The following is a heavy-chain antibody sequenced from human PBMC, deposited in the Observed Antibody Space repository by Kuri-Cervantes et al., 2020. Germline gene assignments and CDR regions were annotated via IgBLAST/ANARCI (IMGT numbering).Heavy chain of an antibody. CDR1: GYTFTSYG. D-gene: IGHD6-19*01. J-gene: IGHJ3*02. Sequence: ASVKVSCKASGYTFTSYGISWVRQAPGQGLEWMGWINPNSGGTNYAQKFQGRVTMTRDTSINTAYMELSRLRSDYTAVYYCARSAIAVAGACNDAFDIWGQGTMVTVSS. CDR2: INPNSGGT. V-gene: IGHV1-2*02. CDR3: ARSAIAVAGACNDAFDI.